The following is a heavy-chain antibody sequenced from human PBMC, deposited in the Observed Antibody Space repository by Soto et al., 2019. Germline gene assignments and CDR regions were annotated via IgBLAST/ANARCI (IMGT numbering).Heavy chain of an antibody. CDR2: MNPNSGNT. CDR3: ARGNIPRSYYYYGMYV. CDR1: GYTFTSYD. J-gene: IGHJ6*02. V-gene: IGHV1-8*01. Sequence: QVQLVQSGAEVKKPGASVKVSCKASGYTFTSYDINWVRQATGQGLEWMGWMNPNSGNTGYAQKFQGRVTMTRNTSISTSYMELSSLRSEDTAVYYCARGNIPRSYYYYGMYVWGQGTTVTVSS.